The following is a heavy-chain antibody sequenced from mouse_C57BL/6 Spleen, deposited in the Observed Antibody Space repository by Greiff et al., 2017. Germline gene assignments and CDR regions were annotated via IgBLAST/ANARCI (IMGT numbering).Heavy chain of an antibody. Sequence: QVQLQQSGAELVMPGASVKLSCKASGYTFTSYWMHWVKQRPGQGLEWIGEIDPSDSYTNYNQKFKGKSTLTVDKSSSTAYMQLSSLTSEDSAVYYCAKGGYDEYAMDYWGQGTSVTVSS. V-gene: IGHV1-69*01. D-gene: IGHD2-2*01. CDR3: AKGGYDEYAMDY. J-gene: IGHJ4*01. CDR2: IDPSDSYT. CDR1: GYTFTSYW.